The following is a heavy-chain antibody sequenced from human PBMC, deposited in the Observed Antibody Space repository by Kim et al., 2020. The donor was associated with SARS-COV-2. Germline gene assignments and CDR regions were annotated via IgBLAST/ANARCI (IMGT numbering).Heavy chain of an antibody. Sequence: ASVKVSCKASGYTFTTYDFNWVRQAPGQGPEWMGWMNPDSAGTGCAQKFQDRVTMTRDASTGTAYMELRTLTADDTGVYFCARKGRHTYAGDPFLDFWGQGTLVTVSS. CDR3: ARKGRHTYAGDPFLDF. D-gene: IGHD5-18*01. CDR2: MNPDSAGT. V-gene: IGHV1-8*01. J-gene: IGHJ4*02. CDR1: GYTFTTYD.